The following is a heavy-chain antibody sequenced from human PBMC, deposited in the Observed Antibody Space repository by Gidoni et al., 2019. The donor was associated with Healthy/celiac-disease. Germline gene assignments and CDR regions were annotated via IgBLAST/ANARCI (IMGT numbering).Heavy chain of an antibody. V-gene: IGHV1-24*01. CDR2: FDPEDGET. CDR3: ATDTKTGITMVQGVIRKGPNRVYYYYGMDV. Sequence: QVQLVQSGAEVKKPGASVKVSCKVSGYTLTELSMHWVRQAPGKGLEWMGGFDPEDGETIYAQKFQGRVTMTEDTSTDTAYMELSSLRSEDTAVYYCATDTKTGITMVQGVIRKGPNRVYYYYGMDVWGQGTTVTVSS. J-gene: IGHJ6*02. CDR1: GYTLTELS. D-gene: IGHD3-10*01.